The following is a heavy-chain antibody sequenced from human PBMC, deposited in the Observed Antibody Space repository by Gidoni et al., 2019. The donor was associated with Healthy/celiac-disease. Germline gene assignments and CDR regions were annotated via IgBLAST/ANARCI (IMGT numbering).Heavy chain of an antibody. J-gene: IGHJ3*02. Sequence: VQLVESGGGLVQPGRSLRLSCEASGFTFDDYAMHWVRQAPGKGLEWVSGISWNSGSIGYADSVKGRFTISRDNAKNSLYLQMNSLRAEDTALYYCARWGGADAFDIWGQGTMVTVSS. CDR1: GFTFDDYA. CDR3: ARWGGADAFDI. D-gene: IGHD2-21*01. CDR2: ISWNSGSI. V-gene: IGHV3-9*01.